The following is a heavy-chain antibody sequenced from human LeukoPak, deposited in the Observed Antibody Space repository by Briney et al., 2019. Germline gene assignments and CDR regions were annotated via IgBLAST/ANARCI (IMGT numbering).Heavy chain of an antibody. D-gene: IGHD1-26*01. Sequence: GASVKVSCKASGYTFTYRNLHWVRQAPGQALEWMGWITPFNGNTNYAQKFQDRVTITRDRSMSTAYMELSSLRSEDTAMYYCASGEASGSRGTFDYWGQGTLVTVSS. CDR3: ASGEASGSRGTFDY. J-gene: IGHJ4*02. CDR2: ITPFNGNT. CDR1: GYTFTYRN. V-gene: IGHV1-45*02.